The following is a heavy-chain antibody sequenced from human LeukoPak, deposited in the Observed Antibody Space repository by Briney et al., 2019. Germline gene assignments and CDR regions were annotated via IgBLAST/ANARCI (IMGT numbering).Heavy chain of an antibody. J-gene: IGHJ4*02. Sequence: PGGTLRLSCAASGFTFSTYSMNWVRQAPGKGLEWVSSISSSSSSIYYADSVKGRFTISRDNAKKSLYLQMNSLRAEDTAVYYCAKGDSGSYRYYFDYWGQGTLVTVSS. CDR1: GFTFSTYS. V-gene: IGHV3-21*01. CDR2: ISSSSSSI. CDR3: AKGDSGSYRYYFDY. D-gene: IGHD1-26*01.